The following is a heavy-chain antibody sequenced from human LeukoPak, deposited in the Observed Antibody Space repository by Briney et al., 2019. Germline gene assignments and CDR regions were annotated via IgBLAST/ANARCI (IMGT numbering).Heavy chain of an antibody. CDR1: EFTFSGHA. CDR2: ISYDGNNK. Sequence: PGGSLRLSCAASEFTFSGHAMRWVRQAPGMGLEWVAVISYDGNNKFYADSVKGRFTISRDNSRNTLSLQMNSLRAEDTAVYYCARDGFPGGTVAGTYLNYWGQGTLVTVSS. D-gene: IGHD6-19*01. J-gene: IGHJ4*02. CDR3: ARDGFPGGTVAGTYLNY. V-gene: IGHV3-30-3*01.